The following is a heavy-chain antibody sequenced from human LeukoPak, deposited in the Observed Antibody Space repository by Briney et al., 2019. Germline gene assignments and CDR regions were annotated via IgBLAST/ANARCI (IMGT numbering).Heavy chain of an antibody. J-gene: IGHJ6*02. D-gene: IGHD6-13*01. CDR3: AREGGQQLILSYYYYYYGMDV. CDR1: GFTFSSYA. CDR2: ISYDGSNK. V-gene: IGHV3-30*04. Sequence: GGSLRLSCAASGFTFSSYAMHWVRQAPGKGREWVEVISYDGSNKYYADSVKGRFTISRDNSKNTLYLQMNSLRAEDTAVYYCAREGGQQLILSYYYYYYGMDVWGQGTTVTVSS.